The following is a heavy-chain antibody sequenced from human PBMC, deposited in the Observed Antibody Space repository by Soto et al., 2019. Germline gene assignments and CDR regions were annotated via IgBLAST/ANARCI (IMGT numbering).Heavy chain of an antibody. J-gene: IGHJ5*02. D-gene: IGHD2-15*01. Sequence: GGSLRLSCAAPGFTFRDYYMSWIRQAPGQGLEWMSYISGSSSTIYYAASVKRRFTISRNNAKNSLYLEMYSLGAEDTAVYFCARQGLVRAHNYFDPWGPGTLVTVSS. CDR2: ISGSSSTI. CDR1: GFTFRDYY. V-gene: IGHV3-11*01. CDR3: ARQGLVRAHNYFDP.